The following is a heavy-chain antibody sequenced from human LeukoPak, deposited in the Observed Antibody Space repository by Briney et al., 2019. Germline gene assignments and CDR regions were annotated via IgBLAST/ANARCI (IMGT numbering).Heavy chain of an antibody. D-gene: IGHD2-2*01. CDR3: AREPLGYCSSTSCYYFDY. Sequence: SETLSLTCAVYGGSFSGYYWSGTRQPPGKGLEWIGEINHSGSTNLNPSLKSRVTISVDTSKNQFSLKLSSVTAADTAVYYCAREPLGYCSSTSCYYFDYWGQGTLVTVSS. J-gene: IGHJ4*02. CDR2: INHSGST. CDR1: GGSFSGYY. V-gene: IGHV4-34*01.